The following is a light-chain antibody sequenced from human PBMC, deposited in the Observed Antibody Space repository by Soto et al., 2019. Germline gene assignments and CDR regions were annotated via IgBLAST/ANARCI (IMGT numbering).Light chain of an antibody. V-gene: IGKV3-20*01. J-gene: IGKJ1*01. Sequence: ETLISQSPANPSLSAGEGATLSCRASQSVSSYSAWYQPRPGQAPRLLIYDASNRATGIPARFSGSGSGTDFTLPISRLEPEDFALDYCQPYGSSRTFGQGTKVDIK. CDR3: QPYGSSRT. CDR2: DAS. CDR1: QSVSSY.